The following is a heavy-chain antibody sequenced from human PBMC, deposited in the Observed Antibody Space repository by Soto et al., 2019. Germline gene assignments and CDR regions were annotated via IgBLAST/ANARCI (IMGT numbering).Heavy chain of an antibody. V-gene: IGHV1-18*04. CDR3: ARPSFGKWLRFDFDY. CDR1: GYTFTSYG. Sequence: ASVKVSCKASGYTFTSYGISWVRQAPGQGLEWMGWISAYNGNTNYAQKLQGRVTMTTDTSTSTAYMELRSLRSDDTAVYYCARPSFGKWLRFDFDYWGQGTLVTVSS. D-gene: IGHD5-12*01. CDR2: ISAYNGNT. J-gene: IGHJ4*02.